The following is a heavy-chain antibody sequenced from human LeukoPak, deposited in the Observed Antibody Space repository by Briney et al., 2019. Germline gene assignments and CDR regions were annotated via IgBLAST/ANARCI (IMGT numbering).Heavy chain of an antibody. V-gene: IGHV3-9*01. CDR1: GFTFDDYA. CDR3: AKDRGPFYGGDFDY. J-gene: IGHJ4*02. Sequence: GGSLRLSCAASGFTFDDYAMHWVRQAPGKGLEWVSGISWNSGSIGYADSVKGRFTISRDNAKNSLYLQMNSLRAEDTALYYCAKDRGPFYGGDFDYWGQGTLVTVSS. CDR2: ISWNSGSI. D-gene: IGHD2/OR15-2a*01.